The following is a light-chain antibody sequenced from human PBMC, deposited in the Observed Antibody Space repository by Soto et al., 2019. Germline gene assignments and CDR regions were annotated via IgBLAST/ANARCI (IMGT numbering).Light chain of an antibody. CDR2: EVS. V-gene: IGLV2-14*01. J-gene: IGLJ3*02. Sequence: QSALTQPASVSGSPGQSITISCTGTSSDVGGYNFVSWYQQQHPGKAPKLMIYEVSNRPSGVSNRFSGSKSGNTASLTISGLQAEDEADYYCSSWTSSTTQVLGGGTKVTVL. CDR3: SSWTSSTTQV. CDR1: SSDVGGYNF.